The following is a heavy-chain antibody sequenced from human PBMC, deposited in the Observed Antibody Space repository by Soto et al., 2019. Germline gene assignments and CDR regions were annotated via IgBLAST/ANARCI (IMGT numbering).Heavy chain of an antibody. D-gene: IGHD2-2*01. CDR3: ARAYSTSWPNDWFDP. V-gene: IGHV3-23*01. J-gene: IGHJ5*02. CDR2: ITGRGAGS. CDR1: GFTFSSYA. Sequence: EVQLLESGGGWLQPGGSLRLSCAASGFTFSSYAMNWVRQAPGKGLEWVSGITGRGAGSYYSDSVKGRFTISRDNSKNTLYLQMNSLRAEDTAVYYCARAYSTSWPNDWFDPWGQGTLVTVSS.